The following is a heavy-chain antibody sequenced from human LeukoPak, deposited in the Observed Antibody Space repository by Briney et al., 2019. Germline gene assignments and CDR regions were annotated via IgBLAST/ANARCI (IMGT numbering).Heavy chain of an antibody. CDR2: IIPILGIA. Sequence: GASVKVSCKASGGTFSSYTISWVRQAPGQGLEWMGRIIPILGIANYARKFQGRVTITADKSTSTAYMELSSLRSEDTAVYYCARSPTSIVVVPAAMHYYYMDVWGKGTTVTVSS. V-gene: IGHV1-69*02. D-gene: IGHD2-2*01. J-gene: IGHJ6*03. CDR1: GGTFSSYT. CDR3: ARSPTSIVVVPAAMHYYYMDV.